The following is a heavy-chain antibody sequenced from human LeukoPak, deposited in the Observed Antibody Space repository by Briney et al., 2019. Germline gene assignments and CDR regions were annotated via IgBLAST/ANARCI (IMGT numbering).Heavy chain of an antibody. CDR1: GFKFAIFG. CDR3: AKVRLLLSSWDDVFES. V-gene: IGHV3-30*02. D-gene: IGHD6-13*01. J-gene: IGHJ3*02. Sequence: QSGGSLRLSCAASGFKFAIFGMHWLRQAPGKGLEWVASVRFDGNNKYYADSVKGRFTISRDNSKNTLYLQMDSLRREDTSIYYCAKVRLLLSSWDDVFESWGQGTMVTVSS. CDR2: VRFDGNNK.